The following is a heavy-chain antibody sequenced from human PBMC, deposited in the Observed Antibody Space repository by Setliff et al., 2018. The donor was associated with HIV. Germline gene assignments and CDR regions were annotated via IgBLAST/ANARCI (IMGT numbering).Heavy chain of an antibody. CDR2: IYYSGST. CDR3: ARQPRNWGVHSYYYMDV. Sequence: SETLSLTCTVSGGSISISSYYWGWIRQPPGKGLEWIGSIYYSGSTYYNPSLKSRVTISVDTSKNQFSLKLSSVTAADTAVYYCARQPRNWGVHSYYYMDVWGKGTTVTVSS. CDR1: GGSISISSYY. V-gene: IGHV4-39*01. J-gene: IGHJ6*03. D-gene: IGHD7-27*01.